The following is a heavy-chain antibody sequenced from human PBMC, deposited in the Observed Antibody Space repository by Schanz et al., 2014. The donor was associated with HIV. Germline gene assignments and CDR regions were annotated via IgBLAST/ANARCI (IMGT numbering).Heavy chain of an antibody. V-gene: IGHV3-23*01. D-gene: IGHD3-10*01. Sequence: EVQLLESGGGSVQPGGSLRLSCAASGFTFSSYGMSWVRQAPGKGLEWVSAISGSAGSTYYADSVKGRFTISRDNSKNTLYLQMNSLRAEDTAVYYCAKGHRGMVRGDNDYWGQGTLVTVSS. CDR3: AKGHRGMVRGDNDY. CDR1: GFTFSSYG. J-gene: IGHJ4*02. CDR2: ISGSAGST.